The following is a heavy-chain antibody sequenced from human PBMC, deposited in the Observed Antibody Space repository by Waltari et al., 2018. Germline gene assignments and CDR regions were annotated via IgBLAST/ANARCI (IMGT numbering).Heavy chain of an antibody. CDR2: IQNDGSSK. CDR1: GFTPGNYG. J-gene: IGHJ6*02. V-gene: IGHV3-33*05. CDR3: AREYSRICFHALDG. D-gene: IGHD6-13*01. Sequence: QVHVVESGGGVVQPGGSLRLSCAASGFTPGNYGMHWVRQAPGKGLEWVAVIQNDGSSKNHADSVKGRSTISRENSKNTLYLEMKSLRAEDTAVYYCAREYSRICFHALDGWGQGTAVTVSS.